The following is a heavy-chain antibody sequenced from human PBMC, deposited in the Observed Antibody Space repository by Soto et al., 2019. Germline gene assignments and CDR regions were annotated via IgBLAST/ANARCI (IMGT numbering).Heavy chain of an antibody. V-gene: IGHV1-69*13. Sequence: SVKVSCKASGGTFTDYAFSWVRQAPGQGLEWMGGIIPIFRSSNFAQKFQGRLTIFADASAGTAYMELSSLRSDDTAIYYCAKDVGFQQHLFVFGLWGQGTLVTVSS. D-gene: IGHD3-10*02. CDR3: AKDVGFQQHLFVFGL. CDR2: IIPIFRSS. J-gene: IGHJ4*02. CDR1: GGTFTDYA.